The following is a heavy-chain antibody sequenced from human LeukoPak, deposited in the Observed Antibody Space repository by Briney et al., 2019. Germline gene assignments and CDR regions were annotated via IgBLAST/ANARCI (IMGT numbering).Heavy chain of an antibody. J-gene: IGHJ4*02. D-gene: IGHD5-12*01. Sequence: ASVKVSCKASGYTFSDYHMHWVRQAPGQGLEWMGWINPNSGGTNYAQKFQGRVTMTRDTSISTAYMELSWLRSDDTAVYYCARASSGFEPVFDYWGQGALVTFSS. V-gene: IGHV1-2*02. CDR3: ARASSGFEPVFDY. CDR2: INPNSGGT. CDR1: GYTFSDYH.